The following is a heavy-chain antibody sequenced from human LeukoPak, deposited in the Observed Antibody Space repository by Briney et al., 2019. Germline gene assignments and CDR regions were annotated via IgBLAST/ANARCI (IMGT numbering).Heavy chain of an antibody. D-gene: IGHD1-26*01. CDR1: GYTFTSYG. CDR3: ARDPEAWGAFDY. V-gene: IGHV1-18*01. Sequence: ASVKVSCKASGYTFTSYGISWVRQAPGQGLEWMGWINANNGNTNYAQKLQGRVTKTTDTSTSTAYMELRRLRSDDTAVYYCARDPEAWGAFDYWGQGTLVTVSS. J-gene: IGHJ4*02. CDR2: INANNGNT.